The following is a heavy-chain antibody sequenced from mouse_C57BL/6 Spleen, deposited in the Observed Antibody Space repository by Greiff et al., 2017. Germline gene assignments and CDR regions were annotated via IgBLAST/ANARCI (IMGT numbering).Heavy chain of an antibody. V-gene: IGHV1-4*01. CDR3: ARYLSYAMDY. CDR2: INPSSGYT. Sequence: QVQLQQSGAELARPGASVKMSCKASGYTFTSYTMHWVKQRPGQGLEWIGYINPSSGYTKYNQKFKDKATLTADKSSSTAYMQLSSLTSEDSAVYYCARYLSYAMDYWGQGTSVTVSS. J-gene: IGHJ4*01. CDR1: GYTFTSYT. D-gene: IGHD1-1*01.